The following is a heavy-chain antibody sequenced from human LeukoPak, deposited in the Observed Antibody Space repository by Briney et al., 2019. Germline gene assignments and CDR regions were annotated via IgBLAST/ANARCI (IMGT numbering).Heavy chain of an antibody. D-gene: IGHD2-15*01. CDR3: ARVLAPINCSGGSCYYYYYGMDV. CDR2: IYSGGST. Sequence: GGSLRLSCAASGFTVSSNYMSWGRQAPGKGLEWVSVIYSGGSTYYADSVKGRFTISRDNSKNTLYLQMNSLRAEDTAVYYCARVLAPINCSGGSCYYYYYGMDVWGQGTTVTVSS. V-gene: IGHV3-53*01. CDR1: GFTVSSNY. J-gene: IGHJ6*02.